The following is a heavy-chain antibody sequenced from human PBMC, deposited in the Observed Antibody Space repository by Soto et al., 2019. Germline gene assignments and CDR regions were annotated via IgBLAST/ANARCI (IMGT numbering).Heavy chain of an antibody. V-gene: IGHV4-39*01. D-gene: IGHD4-17*01. CDR3: ARMTTVTFSDMDV. J-gene: IGHJ6*04. CDR2: IYYSGST. CDR1: GGSISSSSYY. Sequence: SETLSLTCTVSGGSISSSSYYWGWIRQPPGKGLEWIGSIYYSGSTYYNPSLKSRVTISVDTSKNQFSLKLSSVTAADTAVYYCARMTTVTFSDMDVWGKGTTVTVSS.